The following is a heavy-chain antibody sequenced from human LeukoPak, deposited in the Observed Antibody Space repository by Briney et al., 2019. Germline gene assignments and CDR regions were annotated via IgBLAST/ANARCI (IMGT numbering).Heavy chain of an antibody. CDR1: GFSFDDYA. D-gene: IGHD6-19*01. CDR2: ISWNSGNI. Sequence: GGSLRLSCAASGFSFDDYAMHWIRQAPGKGLEWVSGISWNSGNIDYADSVKGRFTISRDNAKNSLYLQMNSLRAEDTALYYCAKDPEPSRYSSGWYHPGDYWGQGTLVTVSS. CDR3: AKDPEPSRYSSGWYHPGDY. J-gene: IGHJ4*02. V-gene: IGHV3-9*01.